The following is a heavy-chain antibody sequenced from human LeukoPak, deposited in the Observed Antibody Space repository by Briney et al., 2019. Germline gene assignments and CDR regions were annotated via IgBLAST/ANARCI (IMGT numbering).Heavy chain of an antibody. D-gene: IGHD1-26*01. J-gene: IGHJ4*02. CDR3: ARDQVGATVWGLFYY. CDR1: GGSISSYY. Sequence: SETLSLTCTVSGGSISSYYWSWIRQPPGKGLEWIGYIYYSGSTNYNPSLKSRVTISVDTSKNQFSLKLSSVTAADTAVYYCARDQVGATVWGLFYYWGQGTLVTVSS. V-gene: IGHV4-59*12. CDR2: IYYSGST.